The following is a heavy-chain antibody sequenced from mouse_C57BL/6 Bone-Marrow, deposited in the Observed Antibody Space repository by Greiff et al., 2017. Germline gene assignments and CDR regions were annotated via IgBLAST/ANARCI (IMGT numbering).Heavy chain of an antibody. CDR2: IYPGDGDT. CDR3: ARWYGIYYFDY. CDR1: GYAFSSYW. Sequence: VQVVESGAELVKPGASVKISCKASGYAFSSYWMNWVKQRPGKGLEWIGQIYPGDGDTNYNGKFKGKATLTADKSSSTAYMQLSSLTSEDSAVYFCARWYGIYYFDYWGQGTTLTVSS. J-gene: IGHJ2*01. V-gene: IGHV1-80*01. D-gene: IGHD2-14*01.